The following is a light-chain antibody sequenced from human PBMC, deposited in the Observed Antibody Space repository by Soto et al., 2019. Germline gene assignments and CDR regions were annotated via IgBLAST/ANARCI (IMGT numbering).Light chain of an antibody. Sequence: QSALTQPASVSGSLGQSITISCTGTSSDIGAYNYVSWYQQHPGKVPKLMVYDVGNRPSGVPNRFSGSKSGNTASLTISGLQTEDEADYYCSSYTSSKTRIFGGGTKLTVL. CDR1: SSDIGAYNY. CDR3: SSYTSSKTRI. CDR2: DVG. J-gene: IGLJ2*01. V-gene: IGLV2-14*03.